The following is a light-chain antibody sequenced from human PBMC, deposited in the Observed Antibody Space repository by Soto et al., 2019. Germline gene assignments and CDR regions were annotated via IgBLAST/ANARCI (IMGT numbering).Light chain of an antibody. J-gene: IGLJ3*02. CDR1: NTNIGAGYD. Sequence: QSVLTQPPSVSGAPGQRVSISCTGTNTNIGAGYDVNWYQLLPGTAPKLLIYANINRPSGVPDRFSGSKSGASAFLVITGLQAEDEADYYCQSYDSSLSAWKVXGGGTKVTVL. V-gene: IGLV1-40*01. CDR3: QSYDSSLSAWKV. CDR2: ANI.